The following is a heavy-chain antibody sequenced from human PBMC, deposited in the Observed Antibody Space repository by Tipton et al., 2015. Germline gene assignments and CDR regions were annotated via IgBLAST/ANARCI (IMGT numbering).Heavy chain of an antibody. CDR2: IYYTGST. V-gene: IGHV4-39*01. Sequence: TLSLTCTVSGGSISSSSYYWGWIRQPPGKGLEWIGSIYYTGSTFYSPSLKSRVTISVDTSKNHFSLKLRSVTAADTAVYFCARQTTLGYYDSAGYYFSGHAFDIWGQGTMVTVSS. CDR1: GGSISSSSYY. J-gene: IGHJ3*02. CDR3: ARQTTLGYYDSAGYYFSGHAFDI. D-gene: IGHD3-22*01.